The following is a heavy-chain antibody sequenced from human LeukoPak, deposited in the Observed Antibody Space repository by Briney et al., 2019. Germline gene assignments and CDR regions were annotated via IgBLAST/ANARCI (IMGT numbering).Heavy chain of an antibody. CDR3: VRENHGSFDY. J-gene: IGHJ4*02. CDR2: ISSSSTYI. CDR1: GFSFSTYY. Sequence: GGSLRLSCAASGFSFSTYYVNWVRQAPGKGLEWVSCISSSSTYIFYADSVRGRFAISRDNAKNSLYLQMNSLRADDTAVYYCVRENHGSFDYWGQGSLVTVSS. D-gene: IGHD1-14*01. V-gene: IGHV3-21*01.